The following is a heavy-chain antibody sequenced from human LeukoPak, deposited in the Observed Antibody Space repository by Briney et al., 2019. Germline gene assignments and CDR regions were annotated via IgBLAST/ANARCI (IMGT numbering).Heavy chain of an antibody. V-gene: IGHV3-23*01. CDR3: AKDFRIGYSAHFDH. CDR2: IYENGGTT. D-gene: IGHD2-21*01. CDR1: GFTFRSHA. Sequence: GSLSLSCVGSGFTFRSHAMSWVRQAPEKGLEFVSCIYENGGTTYYADSVKGRFSISRDNSKNTLYLQMDSLRGEDTAVYYCAKDFRIGYSAHFDHWGQGALVTVSS. J-gene: IGHJ4*02.